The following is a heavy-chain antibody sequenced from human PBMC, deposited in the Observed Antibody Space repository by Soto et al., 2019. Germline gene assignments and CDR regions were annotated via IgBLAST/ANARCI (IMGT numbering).Heavy chain of an antibody. CDR1: GYSFTSYW. D-gene: IGHD2-2*01. CDR2: IDPSDSYT. Sequence: GESLKISCKGSGYSFTSYWISWVRQMPGKGLEWMGRIDPSDSYTNYSPSFQGHVTISADKSISTAYLQWSSLKASDTAMYYCERHGPDIVVLPAGHYAFDIRGQGTMVIVSS. CDR3: ERHGPDIVVLPAGHYAFDI. V-gene: IGHV5-10-1*01. J-gene: IGHJ3*02.